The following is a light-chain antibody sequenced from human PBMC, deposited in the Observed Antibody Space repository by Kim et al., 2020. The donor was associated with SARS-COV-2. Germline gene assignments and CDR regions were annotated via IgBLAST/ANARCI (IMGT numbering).Light chain of an antibody. J-gene: IGLJ2*01. V-gene: IGLV3-19*01. CDR3: NSLHSSGNLLV. Sequence: SSELTQDPAVSVALGQTVRITCQGYSLRSYYASWYQQKPGQAPVLVIYGKNNRPSGIPDRFSGSSSGNTASLTITGAQAEDEADHYCNSLHSSGNLLVFG. CDR1: SLRSYY. CDR2: GKN.